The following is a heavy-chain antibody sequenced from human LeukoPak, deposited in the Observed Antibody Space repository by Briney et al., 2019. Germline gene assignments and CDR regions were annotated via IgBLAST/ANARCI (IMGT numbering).Heavy chain of an antibody. CDR2: IIPIFGTA. D-gene: IGHD5-18*01. V-gene: IGHV1-69*13. CDR3: ARDGGYSYGYSWFDP. J-gene: IGHJ5*02. CDR1: GGTFSSYA. Sequence: ASVKVSCKASGGTFSSYAISWVRQAPGQGLEWMGGIIPIFGTANYAQKFQGRVTITADESTSTAYMELSSLRSEDTAVYYCARDGGYSYGYSWFDPWGQGTLVTVSS.